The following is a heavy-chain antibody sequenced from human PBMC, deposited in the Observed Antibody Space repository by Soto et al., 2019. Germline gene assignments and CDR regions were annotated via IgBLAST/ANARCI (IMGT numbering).Heavy chain of an antibody. CDR3: ARGSSWSYFDY. CDR2: INTAKDNT. D-gene: IGHD6-13*01. V-gene: IGHV1-3*04. J-gene: IGHJ4*02. Sequence: ASVKVSCKASGYTFPSYAIHWLRQAPGQRLEWMGLINTAKDNTRYSEKLQGRVTITRDTSARIVYMELSSLRSEDTAVYYCARGSSWSYFDYWGQGTLVTVSS. CDR1: GYTFPSYA.